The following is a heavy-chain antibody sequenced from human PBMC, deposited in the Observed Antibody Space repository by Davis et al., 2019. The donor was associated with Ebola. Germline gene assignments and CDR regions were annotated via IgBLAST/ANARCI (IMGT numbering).Heavy chain of an antibody. J-gene: IGHJ5*01. D-gene: IGHD1-26*01. CDR3: AREAGATTRIYDS. CDR2: ISAYNGNT. CDR1: SYTFTSYG. Sequence: ASVKVSCKASSYTFTSYGISWVRQAPGQGLEWMGWISAYNGNTNYAQKPQGRVTVTTDTSRSTAYMGLRSLRSDDTAVYYCAREAGATTRIYDSWGQGTLVTVSS. V-gene: IGHV1-18*01.